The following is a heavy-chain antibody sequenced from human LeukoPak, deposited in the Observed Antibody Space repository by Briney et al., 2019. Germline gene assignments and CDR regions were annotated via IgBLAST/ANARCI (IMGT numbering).Heavy chain of an antibody. Sequence: GGSLRLSCAASGFTFSNYGMHWVRQAPGKGLEWVAVIVYDGSDKYYADSVRGRFTISRDNSKNTLYLQMNSLRAEDTAVYYCAERDAAGLDYWGQGTLVTVSS. CDR1: GFTFSNYG. V-gene: IGHV3-30*02. J-gene: IGHJ4*02. CDR3: AERDAAGLDY. CDR2: IVYDGSDK. D-gene: IGHD6-13*01.